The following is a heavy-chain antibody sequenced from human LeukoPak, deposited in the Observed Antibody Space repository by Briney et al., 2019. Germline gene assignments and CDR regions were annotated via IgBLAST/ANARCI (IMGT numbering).Heavy chain of an antibody. V-gene: IGHV3-30-3*01. Sequence: GRSLRLSCAASGFTFSSYAMHWVRQAPGKGLKWVAVISYDGSNKYYADSVKGRFTISRDNSKNTLYLQMNSLRAEDTAVYYCARGTIGQYYFDYWGQGTLVTVSS. CDR1: GFTFSSYA. CDR2: ISYDGSNK. J-gene: IGHJ4*02. D-gene: IGHD3-3*01. CDR3: ARGTIGQYYFDY.